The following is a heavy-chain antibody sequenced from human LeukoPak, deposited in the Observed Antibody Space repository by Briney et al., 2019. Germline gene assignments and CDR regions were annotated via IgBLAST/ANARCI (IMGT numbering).Heavy chain of an antibody. CDR2: INPTTGST. Sequence: ASVKVSCKASGYTFTSYYLNWVRQAPGQGLEWMVIINPTTGSTSLPQKFQGRVTMTRDTSTSTVYMELSSLRSEDTAVYYCARGREYSGYQEYYFDYWGRGTLVTVSS. J-gene: IGHJ4*02. V-gene: IGHV1-46*01. CDR1: GYTFTSYY. D-gene: IGHD5-12*01. CDR3: ARGREYSGYQEYYFDY.